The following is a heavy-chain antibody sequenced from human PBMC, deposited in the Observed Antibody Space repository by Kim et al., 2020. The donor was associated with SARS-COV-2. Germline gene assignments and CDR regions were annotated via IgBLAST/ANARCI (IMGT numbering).Heavy chain of an antibody. CDR2: IKSKTDGGTT. Sequence: GGSLRLSCAASGFTFSNAWMSWVRQAPGKGLEWVGRIKSKTDGGTTDYAAPVKGRFTISRDDSKNTLYLQMNSLKTEDTAVYYCTTDGGGLVAAAEWYAFDIWGQGTMATGSS. J-gene: IGHJ3*02. D-gene: IGHD2-15*01. V-gene: IGHV3-15*01. CDR1: GFTFSNAW. CDR3: TTDGGGLVAAAEWYAFDI.